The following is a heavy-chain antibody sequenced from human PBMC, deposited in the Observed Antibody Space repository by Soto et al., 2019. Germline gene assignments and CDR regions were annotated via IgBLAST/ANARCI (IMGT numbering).Heavy chain of an antibody. J-gene: IGHJ3*02. V-gene: IGHV4-31*11. CDR2: ISYSGCT. Sequence: QVQLQESGPGLVKPSQTLSLTCAVSGGSISGNGYYWNWIRQHPGKGLEWIGYISYSGCTFYSPSLKSRVTTSLDTSKNQFSLKLSSVTAADTAIYYCARGSIFGVVLNAFDIWGQGTMVAVSS. CDR3: ARGSIFGVVLNAFDI. CDR1: GGSISGNGYY. D-gene: IGHD3-3*01.